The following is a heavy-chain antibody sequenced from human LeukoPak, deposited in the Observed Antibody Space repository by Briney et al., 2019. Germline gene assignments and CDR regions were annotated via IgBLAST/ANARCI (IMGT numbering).Heavy chain of an antibody. CDR1: GFTFSSYG. J-gene: IGHJ3*02. Sequence: GRSLRLSCAASGFTFSSYGMHWVRQAPGKGLEWVAVIWYDGSNKYYADSVKGQFTISRDNSKNTLYLQMNSLRAEDTAVYYCARAEGPLDAFDIWGRGTMVTVSS. CDR3: ARAEGPLDAFDI. CDR2: IWYDGSNK. V-gene: IGHV3-33*01.